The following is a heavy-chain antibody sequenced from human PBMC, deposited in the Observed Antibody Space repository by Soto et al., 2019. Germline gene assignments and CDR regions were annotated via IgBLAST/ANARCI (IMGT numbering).Heavy chain of an antibody. D-gene: IGHD3-16*01. Sequence: GGSLRLSCAASGFTFSSYAMSWVRQAPGKGLEWVSPISGSGGIAYYADSVKGRFTISRDNSKNTLYLQMTSLRAEDAAIYYCVRTFRDDLLGHDPWGQGTLVTVSS. CDR3: VRTFRDDLLGHDP. CDR1: GFTFSSYA. CDR2: ISGSGGIA. J-gene: IGHJ5*02. V-gene: IGHV3-23*01.